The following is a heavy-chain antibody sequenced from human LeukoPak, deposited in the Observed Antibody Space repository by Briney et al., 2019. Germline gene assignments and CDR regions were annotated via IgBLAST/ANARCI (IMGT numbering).Heavy chain of an antibody. J-gene: IGHJ6*02. D-gene: IGHD3-16*02. CDR2: IYHSGST. Sequence: SETLSLTCAVSGGSISSGGYSWSWLRQPPGKGLEWIGYIYHSGSTYYNPSLKSRVTISVDRSKNQFSLKLSSVTAADTAVYYCAGLYYDYVWGSYPNYYYYGMDVWGQGTTVTVSS. V-gene: IGHV4-30-2*01. CDR3: AGLYYDYVWGSYPNYYYYGMDV. CDR1: GGSISSGGYS.